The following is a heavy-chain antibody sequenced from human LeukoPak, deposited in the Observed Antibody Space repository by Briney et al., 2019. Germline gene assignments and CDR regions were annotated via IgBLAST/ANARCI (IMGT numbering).Heavy chain of an antibody. CDR2: TTGGGTT. CDR3: AKGRLGKQPYDGFDV. Sequence: GGSLRLSCTASEFTFSNYAMSWVRQAPGKGLEWVSSTTGGGTTFYADSVKGRFTISRDYSKNTLYLQMNSLRAEDTAVYYCAKGRLGKQPYDGFDVWGQGTMVTVSS. CDR1: EFTFSNYA. J-gene: IGHJ3*01. D-gene: IGHD6-13*01. V-gene: IGHV3-23*01.